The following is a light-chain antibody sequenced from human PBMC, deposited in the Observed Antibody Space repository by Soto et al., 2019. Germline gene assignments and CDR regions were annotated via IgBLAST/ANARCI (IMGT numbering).Light chain of an antibody. Sequence: DIQMTQSPSTLSASVGDRVTITCRASQSISSWFAWYQQKPGKAPKLLIYKASSLESGVPSRSSGSGSGTEFTLTISSLQPDDFATYYCQQYNSYPFTFGPGTKVDIK. J-gene: IGKJ3*01. CDR2: KAS. V-gene: IGKV1-5*03. CDR3: QQYNSYPFT. CDR1: QSISSW.